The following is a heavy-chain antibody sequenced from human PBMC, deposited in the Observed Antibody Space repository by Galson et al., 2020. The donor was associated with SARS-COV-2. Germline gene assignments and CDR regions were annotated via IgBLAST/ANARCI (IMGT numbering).Heavy chain of an antibody. V-gene: IGHV3-9*01. CDR1: GFTFDDYA. CDR3: AKDIGGGYYYDSSGYYYEDAFDI. D-gene: IGHD3-22*01. Sequence: SLKISCAASGFTFDDYAMHWVRQAPGKGLEWVSGISWNSGSIGYADSVKGRFTISRDNAKNSLYLQMNSLRAEDTALYYCAKDIGGGYYYDSSGYYYEDAFDIWGQGTMVTVSS. J-gene: IGHJ3*02. CDR2: ISWNSGSI.